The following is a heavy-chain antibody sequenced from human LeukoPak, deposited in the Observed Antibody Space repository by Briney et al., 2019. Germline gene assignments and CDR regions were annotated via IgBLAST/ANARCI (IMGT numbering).Heavy chain of an antibody. CDR3: ARDGYEYYDFWSGYYRGWFDP. V-gene: IGHV1-24*01. D-gene: IGHD3-3*01. Sequence: ASVKVSCKVSGYTLTELSMHWVRQAPGKGLEWMGGFDPEDGETIYAQKFQGRVTITADKSTSTAYMELSSLRSEDTAVYYCARDGYEYYDFWSGYYRGWFDPWGQRTLVTVSS. CDR1: GYTLTELS. J-gene: IGHJ5*02. CDR2: FDPEDGET.